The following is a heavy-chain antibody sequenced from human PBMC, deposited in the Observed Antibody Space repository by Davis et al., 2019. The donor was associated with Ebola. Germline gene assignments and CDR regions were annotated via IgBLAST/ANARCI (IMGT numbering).Heavy chain of an antibody. V-gene: IGHV4-59*01. CDR3: ARGPTRDYFDY. J-gene: IGHJ4*02. Sequence: SETLSLTCTVSGGSISSYYWSWIRQPPGKGLEWIGYIYYSGSTNYNPSLKSRVTISVDTSKNQFSLNLSSVTAADTAVYSCARGPTRDYFDYWGQGSLVTVSS. CDR1: GGSISSYY. CDR2: IYYSGST.